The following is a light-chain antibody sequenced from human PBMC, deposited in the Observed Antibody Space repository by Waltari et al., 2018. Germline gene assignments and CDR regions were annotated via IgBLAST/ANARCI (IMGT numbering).Light chain of an antibody. CDR1: SGSLSTTSY. V-gene: IGLV8-61*01. J-gene: IGLJ3*02. CDR2: KAN. CDR3: ALYMGSGIWV. Sequence: QTVVTQEPSLSVSPGGTVTLTCALSSGSLSTTSYATWSQQPPGQAPRTLVYKANARSSGVPDRFSGSILGNTAALTSTGAQADDESDYYCALYMGSGIWVFGGGTRLTVL.